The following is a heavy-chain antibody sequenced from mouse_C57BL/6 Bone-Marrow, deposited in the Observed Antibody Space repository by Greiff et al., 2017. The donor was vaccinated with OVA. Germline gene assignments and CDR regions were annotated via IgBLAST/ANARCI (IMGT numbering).Heavy chain of an antibody. CDR3: ARFYYVYLYWYFDV. V-gene: IGHV1-50*01. Sequence: QVQLQQPGAELVKPGASVKLSCKASGYTFTSYWMQWVKQRPGQGLEWIGEIDPSDSYTNYNQKFKGKATLTVDTSSSTAYMQLSSLTSEDSAVYYCARFYYVYLYWYFDVWGTGTTVTVSS. J-gene: IGHJ1*03. CDR2: IDPSDSYT. D-gene: IGHD2-3*01. CDR1: GYTFTSYW.